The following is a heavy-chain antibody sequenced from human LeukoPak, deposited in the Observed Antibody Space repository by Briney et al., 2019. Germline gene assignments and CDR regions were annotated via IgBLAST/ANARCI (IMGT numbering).Heavy chain of an antibody. V-gene: IGHV3-23*01. CDR1: GFTFSSYG. D-gene: IGHD6-13*01. CDR2: ISGSGGST. J-gene: IGHJ4*02. Sequence: GGSLRLSCAASGFTFSSYGMSWVRQAPGKGLEWVSAISGSGGSTYYADSVKGRFTISRDNSKNTLYLQMNSLRAEDTAVYYCAKRRGPNSSSWYGSFDYWGQGTLVTVSS. CDR3: AKRRGPNSSSWYGSFDY.